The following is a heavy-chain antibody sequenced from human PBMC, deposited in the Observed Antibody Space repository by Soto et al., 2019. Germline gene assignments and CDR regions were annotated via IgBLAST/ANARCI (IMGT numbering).Heavy chain of an antibody. J-gene: IGHJ5*02. D-gene: IGHD3-10*01. V-gene: IGHV4-30-4*01. CDR3: SRGSTYYGVLT. CDR2: LYYIGTT. CDR1: GDSMGSGDYY. Sequence: QVQLQESGPGLVKPSQTLSLTCTVSGDSMGSGDYYWTWIRQPPGKGLEGIGYLYYIGTTFYNPSLESRVNISIDTSKNHFSLRLTPVTAADTAVYYCSRGSTYYGVLTWVQGTLVTVSS.